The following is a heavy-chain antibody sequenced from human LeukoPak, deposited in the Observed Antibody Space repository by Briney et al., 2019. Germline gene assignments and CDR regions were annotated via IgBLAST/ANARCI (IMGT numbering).Heavy chain of an antibody. J-gene: IGHJ3*02. V-gene: IGHV3-74*01. D-gene: IGHD3/OR15-3a*01. CDR2: INSDGSST. CDR3: ARWTGKGDAFGI. Sequence: GGSLRLSCAASGFTFSSYWMHWVRQAPGKGLVWVSRINSDGSSTSYADSVKGRFTISRDNAKNTLYLQMNSLRAEDTAVYYCARWTGKGDAFGIWGQGTMVTVSS. CDR1: GFTFSSYW.